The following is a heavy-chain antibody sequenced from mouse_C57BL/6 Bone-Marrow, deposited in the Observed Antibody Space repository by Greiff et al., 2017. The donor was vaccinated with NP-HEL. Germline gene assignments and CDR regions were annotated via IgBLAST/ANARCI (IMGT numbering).Heavy chain of an antibody. CDR3: ARSCGGSMDY. J-gene: IGHJ4*01. CDR2: INPNNGGT. Sequence: EVQLQQSGPELVKPGASVKISCKASGYTFTDYYMNWVKQSHGKSLEWIGDINPNNGGTSYNQKFKGKATLTVDKSSSTAYMELRSLTSEDSAVYYCARSCGGSMDYWGQGTSVTVSS. CDR1: GYTFTDYY. V-gene: IGHV1-26*01.